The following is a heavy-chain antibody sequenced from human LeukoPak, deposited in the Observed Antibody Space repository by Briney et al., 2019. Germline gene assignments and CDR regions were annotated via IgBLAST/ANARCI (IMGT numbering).Heavy chain of an antibody. Sequence: QTGGSLRLSCAASGFTFSSYAMSWVRQAAGKGLEWVSSISSSGGSTYYADSVKGRFTISRDYFKNTLFLQMNSLRAEDTAVYCCAKLSGTGFTRICPEHWGQGTLVTVSS. CDR1: GFTFSSYA. D-gene: IGHD3-22*01. J-gene: IGHJ1*01. CDR3: AKLSGTGFTRICPEH. V-gene: IGHV3-23*01. CDR2: ISSSGGST.